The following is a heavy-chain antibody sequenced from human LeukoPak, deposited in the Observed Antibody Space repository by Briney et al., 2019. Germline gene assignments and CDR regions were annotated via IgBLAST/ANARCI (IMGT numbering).Heavy chain of an antibody. CDR3: ARLGSSWRFDY. D-gene: IGHD6-13*01. CDR1: GGSISSGSYY. J-gene: IGHJ4*02. Sequence: SQTLSLTCTVSGGSISSGSYYWSWIRQPAGKGLEWIGRIYASGSTNYTPSLKSRVTISLDTSKNQFSLKLSSVTAADTAVYYCARLGSSWRFDYWGQGTLVTVSS. V-gene: IGHV4-61*02. CDR2: IYASGST.